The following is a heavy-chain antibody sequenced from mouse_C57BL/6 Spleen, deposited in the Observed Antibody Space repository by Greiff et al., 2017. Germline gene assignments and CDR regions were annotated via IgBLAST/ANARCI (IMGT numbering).Heavy chain of an antibody. CDR2: IDPSDSYT. CDR1: GYTFTSYW. CDR3: ARYAYGSFYAMDY. D-gene: IGHD2-2*01. V-gene: IGHV1-69*01. Sequence: QVQLQQSGAELVMPGASVKLSCKASGYTFTSYWMHWVKQRPGQGLEWIGEIDPSDSYTNYNQKFKGKSTLTVDKSSSTAYMQLSSLTSEDSAVYYCARYAYGSFYAMDYWGQGTSVTVSS. J-gene: IGHJ4*01.